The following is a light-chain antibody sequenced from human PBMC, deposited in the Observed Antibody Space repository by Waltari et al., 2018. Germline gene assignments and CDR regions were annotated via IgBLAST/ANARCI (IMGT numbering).Light chain of an antibody. CDR3: QHCVSLPAT. J-gene: IGKJ1*01. CDR1: QSLNRA. CDR2: NVC. Sequence: VLWQSPGPQSLSPGARVTLSCRASQSLNRALAWYKQKPGQAPRLLICNVCNRATDIPDRFSGSGSGTEFSLTISRLEPEDFAVYYCQHCVSLPATFGQGTRVEIK. V-gene: IGKV3-20*01.